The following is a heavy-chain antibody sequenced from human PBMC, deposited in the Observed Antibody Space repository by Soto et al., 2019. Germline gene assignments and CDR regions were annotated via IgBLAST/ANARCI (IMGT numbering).Heavy chain of an antibody. V-gene: IGHV4-59*01. D-gene: IGHD3-22*01. Sequence: SETLSLTCTVSGGSISSYYWSWIRQPPGKGLKRIGYIYYSGSTNYNPSLKSRVTISVDTSKNQFSLKLSSVTAADTAMNYSARDRLVYYDSSGYYPNDAFDIWGQGTMVTVSS. CDR1: GGSISSYY. J-gene: IGHJ3*02. CDR3: ARDRLVYYDSSGYYPNDAFDI. CDR2: IYYSGST.